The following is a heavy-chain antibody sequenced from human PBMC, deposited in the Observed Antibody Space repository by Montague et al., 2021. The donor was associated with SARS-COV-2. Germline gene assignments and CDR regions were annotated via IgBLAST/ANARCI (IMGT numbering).Heavy chain of an antibody. D-gene: IGHD4-11*01. CDR2: IYYSGNT. V-gene: IGHV4-59*08. J-gene: IGHJ6*02. CDR3: ARHLRVTTVTSHMYHYAMDV. Sequence: SETLSLTCSVSGDSISNYSWSWIRQSPGKGLEWIGYIYYSGNTNYNPSLTSRVTISVDTSKNQVSLKLTSVTAADTAVYYCARHLRVTTVTSHMYHYAMDVWGQGTTVTVSS. CDR1: GDSISNYS.